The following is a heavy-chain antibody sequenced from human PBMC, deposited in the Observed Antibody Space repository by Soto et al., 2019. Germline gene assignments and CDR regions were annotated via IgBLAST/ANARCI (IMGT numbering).Heavy chain of an antibody. CDR2: IDPSDSYT. CDR3: ATQKVLARFSN. Sequence: GESLQISCKGSGYSFPSYWISWVRQMPGKGLEWMGEIDPSDSYTNYSPSFQGHVTISADKSISTASLQWSSLKDSDSAIYYCATQKVLARFSNWGQGSRVTVSS. D-gene: IGHD3-3*01. V-gene: IGHV5-10-1*01. CDR1: GYSFPSYW. J-gene: IGHJ4*02.